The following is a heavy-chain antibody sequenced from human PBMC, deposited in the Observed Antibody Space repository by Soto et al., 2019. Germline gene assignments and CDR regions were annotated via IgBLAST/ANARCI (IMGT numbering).Heavy chain of an antibody. V-gene: IGHV1-18*01. CDR3: ARDHEYQLILAQESYYYYYMDV. CDR1: GYTFTSYG. D-gene: IGHD2-2*01. J-gene: IGHJ6*03. Sequence: GASVKVSCKASGYTFTSYGISWVRQAPGQGLEWMGWISAYNGNTNYAQKLQGRVTMTTDTSTSTAYMELRSLRSDDTAVYYCARDHEYQLILAQESYYYYYMDVWGKGTTVTVSS. CDR2: ISAYNGNT.